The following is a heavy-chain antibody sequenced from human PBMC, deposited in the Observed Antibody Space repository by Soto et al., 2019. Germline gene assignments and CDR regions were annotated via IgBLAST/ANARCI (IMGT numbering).Heavy chain of an antibody. CDR2: IYWDDDK. Sequence: QITLNESGPTVVKPAETLTLTCTFSGFSLTTSGVGVGCIRQSPGKAPEWLALIYWDDDKRYSASLKSRLTIYKDTSKYQVVLTMASVDPADTATYYCAHRILRTVFGLVTTTAIYFDFWGQGTPVVVSS. J-gene: IGHJ4*02. D-gene: IGHD3-3*01. CDR3: AHRILRTVFGLVTTTAIYFDF. V-gene: IGHV2-5*02. CDR1: GFSLTTSGVG.